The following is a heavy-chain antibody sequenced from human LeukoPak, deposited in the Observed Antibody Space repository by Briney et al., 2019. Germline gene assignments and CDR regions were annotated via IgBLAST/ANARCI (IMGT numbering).Heavy chain of an antibody. CDR2: IYHSGST. D-gene: IGHD3-9*01. V-gene: IGHV4-4*02. J-gene: IGHJ4*02. CDR1: GGSISSSNW. Sequence: PSETLSLTCAVSGGSISSSNWWSWVRQPPGKGLEWIGEIYHSGSTNYNPSLKSRVTISVDKSKNQFSLKLSSVTAADTAVYYCARDGEGILTGWDYWGQGTLVTVSS. CDR3: ARDGEGILTGWDY.